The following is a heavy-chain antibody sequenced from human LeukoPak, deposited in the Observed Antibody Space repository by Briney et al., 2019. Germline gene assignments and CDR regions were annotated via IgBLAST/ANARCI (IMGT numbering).Heavy chain of an antibody. V-gene: IGHV5-51*01. Sequence: GESLKISCKGSGYRFTSYWIGWVRQMPGKGLEWMGFIYPGDSDTRYSPSFQGQVTISTDKSMSTAYLQWSSLKASDTAMYYCARRRGRYSGDAFDIWGQGTMVTVSS. D-gene: IGHD1-26*01. CDR1: GYRFTSYW. CDR3: ARRRGRYSGDAFDI. J-gene: IGHJ3*02. CDR2: IYPGDSDT.